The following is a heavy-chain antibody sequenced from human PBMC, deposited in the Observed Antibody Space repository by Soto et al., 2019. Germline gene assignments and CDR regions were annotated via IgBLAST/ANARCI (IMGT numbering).Heavy chain of an antibody. CDR3: ASSTITIFGVVIFDY. J-gene: IGHJ4*02. CDR1: GGSLSSSIYY. V-gene: IGHV4-39*01. CDR2: IYYSGST. D-gene: IGHD3-3*01. Sequence: PSETMSLTCTVSGGSLSSSIYYWGWIRQPPGKGLEWIGSIYYSGSTYYNPSLKSRVTISVDTSKNQFSLKLSSVTAADTAVYYCASSTITIFGVVIFDYWGQGTLVTVSS.